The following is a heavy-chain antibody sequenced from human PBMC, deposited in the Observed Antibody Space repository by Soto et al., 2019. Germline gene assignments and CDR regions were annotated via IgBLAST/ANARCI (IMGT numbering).Heavy chain of an antibody. V-gene: IGHV3-23*01. CDR3: ARDAVSDWYFDL. CDR2: ISGSGGGT. J-gene: IGHJ2*01. Sequence: VGSLRLSCAASGFTFSNYAMSWVRQAPGKGLEWVSSISGSGGGTFYADSVKGRFTISRDNAKNTLYLQLNSLRPVDTAVYYCARDAVSDWYFDLWGRGTLVTVSS. CDR1: GFTFSNYA.